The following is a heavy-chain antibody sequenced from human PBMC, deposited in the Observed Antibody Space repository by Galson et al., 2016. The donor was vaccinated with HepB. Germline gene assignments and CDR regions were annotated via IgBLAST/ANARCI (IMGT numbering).Heavy chain of an antibody. V-gene: IGHV3-9*01. CDR1: GFTFDDYA. CDR3: AVGQQPQLGFEY. Sequence: SLRLSCAASGFTFDDYAMHWVRQVPGKGLEWVSGINWNSGHIAYADSVKGRFTISRDNSKNTLYVQMKSLRAGDTAVYYCAVGQQPQLGFEYWGQGALVTVSS. J-gene: IGHJ4*02. CDR2: INWNSGHI. D-gene: IGHD6-13*01.